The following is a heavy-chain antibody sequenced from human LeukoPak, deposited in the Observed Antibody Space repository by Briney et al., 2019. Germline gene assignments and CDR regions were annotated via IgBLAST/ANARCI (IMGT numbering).Heavy chain of an antibody. J-gene: IGHJ4*02. V-gene: IGHV4-61*02. CDR2: IYTSGST. CDR1: GGSISSGSYY. D-gene: IGHD1-26*01. Sequence: PSETLSLTCTVSGGSISSGSYYWSWIRQPAGKGLEWIGRIYTSGSTNYNPSLESRVTISVDTSRNQFSLKLTSVTAADTAVYYCARLQRGGTYWLYYFDSWGQGTLVTVSS. CDR3: ARLQRGGTYWLYYFDS.